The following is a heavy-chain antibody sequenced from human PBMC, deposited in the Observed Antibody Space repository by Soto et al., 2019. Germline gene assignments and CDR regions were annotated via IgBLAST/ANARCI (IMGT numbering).Heavy chain of an antibody. CDR3: TRRPYRDRNGGVDY. J-gene: IGHJ4*02. CDR2: IRHTGTT. Sequence: QVQVQESGPGLVKPSETLSLTCAVSGDSISTDHWWTWVRQPPGKGLEWVGEIRHTGTTAYNPSLKSRVTMSVDKSKNLLSLKVTSVTAADTAVYYCTRRPYRDRNGGVDYWGQGLLVTVSS. V-gene: IGHV4-4*02. D-gene: IGHD2-15*01. CDR1: GDSISTDHW.